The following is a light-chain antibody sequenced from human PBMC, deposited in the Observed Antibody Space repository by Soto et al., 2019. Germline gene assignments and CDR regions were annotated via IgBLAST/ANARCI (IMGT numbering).Light chain of an antibody. CDR3: QQYYNQWT. CDR2: DAS. Sequence: EIVMTQSPATLSVSPGERATLSCRASQSVGSNSAWYQQKPGQAPRLLMYDASTRATGIPARFSGSGSGTEFTLTITSLQSEDFVVYYCQQYYNQWTFGQGTKVDIK. V-gene: IGKV3-15*01. J-gene: IGKJ1*01. CDR1: QSVGSN.